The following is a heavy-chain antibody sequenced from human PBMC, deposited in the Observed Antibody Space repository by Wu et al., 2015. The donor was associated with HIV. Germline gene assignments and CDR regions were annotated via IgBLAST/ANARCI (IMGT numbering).Heavy chain of an antibody. CDR1: GGTFSSYA. D-gene: IGHD2-2*01. CDR3: ARGSRYQLATYYYYYGNGR. J-gene: IGHJ6*02. CDR2: IIPIFGTA. V-gene: IGHV1-69*05. Sequence: QVQLVQSGAEVKKPGSSVKVSCKASGGTFSSYAISWVRQAPGQGLEWMGGIIPIFGTANYAQKFQGRVTITTDESTSTAYMELSSLRSEDTAVYYCARGSRYQLATYYYYYGNGRLGPRDHG.